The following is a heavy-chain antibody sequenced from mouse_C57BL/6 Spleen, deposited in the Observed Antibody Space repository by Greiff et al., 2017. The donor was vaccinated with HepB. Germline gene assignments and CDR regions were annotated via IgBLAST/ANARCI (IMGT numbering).Heavy chain of an antibody. Sequence: QVHVKQSGAELVKPGASVKISCKASGYAFSSYWMNWVKQRPGQGLEWIGQIYPGDGDTNYNGKFKGKATLTADKSSSTAYMQLSSLSSEDSAVYFSARSTTVVATDFDCWGQGTTLTVSS. D-gene: IGHD1-1*01. V-gene: IGHV1-80*01. J-gene: IGHJ2*01. CDR2: IYPGDGDT. CDR1: GYAFSSYW. CDR3: ARSTTVVATDFDC.